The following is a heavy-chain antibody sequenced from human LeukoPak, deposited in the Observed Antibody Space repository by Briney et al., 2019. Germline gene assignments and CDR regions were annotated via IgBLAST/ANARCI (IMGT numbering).Heavy chain of an antibody. CDR2: INHSGST. CDR3: ARGPLSVNWFDP. V-gene: IGHV4-34*01. Sequence: SETLSLTCAVYGGSFSGYYWSWIRQPPGKGLEWIGEINHSGSTNYNPSLKSRVTISVDTSKNQFSLKLSSVTAADTAVYYCARGPLSVNWFDPSGQGTLVTVSS. J-gene: IGHJ5*02. CDR1: GGSFSGYY.